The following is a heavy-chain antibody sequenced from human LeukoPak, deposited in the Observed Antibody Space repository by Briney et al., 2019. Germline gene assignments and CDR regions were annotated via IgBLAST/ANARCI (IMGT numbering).Heavy chain of an antibody. CDR2: ITSSSSII. V-gene: IGHV3-48*01. CDR1: GFTFSSYS. CDR3: AREAFDAFDI. Sequence: GGSLRLSCAASGFTFSSYSMNWVRQAPGKGLEWVSYITSSSSIIYYGDSVKGRFTVSRDNAENSLYLQMNSLRAEDTAVYYCAREAFDAFDIWGQGTMVTVSS. J-gene: IGHJ3*02.